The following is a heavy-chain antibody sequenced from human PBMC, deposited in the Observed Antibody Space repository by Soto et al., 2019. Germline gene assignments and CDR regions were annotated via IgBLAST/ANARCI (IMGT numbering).Heavy chain of an antibody. V-gene: IGHV3-30*18. J-gene: IGHJ6*01. CDR1: GFTFSNYG. D-gene: IGHD2-15*01. CDR3: AKLDEGGLQYAYYAMHG. Sequence: GGSLRLSCVASGFTFSNYGMHWVRQAPGKGLEWVAVISYDGSNKYYADSVKGRFTISRDNSKNTHYLQMTSLRTEDTALYYCAKLDEGGLQYAYYAMHGWGQETTGTVAS. CDR2: ISYDGSNK.